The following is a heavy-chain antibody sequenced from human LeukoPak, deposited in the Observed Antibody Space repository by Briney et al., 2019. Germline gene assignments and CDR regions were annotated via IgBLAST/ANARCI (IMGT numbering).Heavy chain of an antibody. CDR3: TREAPKYSYGWIEDY. CDR1: GFTFSRDW. V-gene: IGHV3-49*04. CDR2: IRSKAYGGTT. Sequence: GGSLRLSCSASGFTFSRDWMSWVRQAPGKGLEWVGFIRSKAYGGTTEYAASVKGRFTISRDDSKSIAYLQMNSLKTEDTAVYYCTREAPKYSYGWIEDYWGQGTLVTVSS. D-gene: IGHD5-18*01. J-gene: IGHJ4*02.